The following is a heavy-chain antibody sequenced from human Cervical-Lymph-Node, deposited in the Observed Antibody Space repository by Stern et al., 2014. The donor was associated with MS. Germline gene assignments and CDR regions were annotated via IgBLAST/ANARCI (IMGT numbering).Heavy chain of an antibody. CDR2: IRSKTNGYTT. V-gene: IGHV3-72*01. CDR1: GFTFSDHH. D-gene: IGHD3-10*01. Sequence: EVQLVDSGGGLVQPGGSLRLSCAASGFTFSDHHMDWVRQAPGKGLAWVGRIRSKTNGYTTEYAASVKGRFTILRDDSRNSLYLQMSGLKTEDTAVYYCARVARSSSFDYCGQGTLVTVSS. CDR3: ARVARSSSFDY. J-gene: IGHJ4*02.